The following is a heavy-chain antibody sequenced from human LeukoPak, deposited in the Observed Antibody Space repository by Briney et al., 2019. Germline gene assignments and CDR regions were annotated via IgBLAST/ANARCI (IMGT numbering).Heavy chain of an antibody. CDR2: ISSSGSNI. Sequence: PGGSLRLSCAGYGFTFSNYEMNWVRQAPGKGLEWVSYISSSGSNIKYADSVKGRFTISRDNAKNSLFLQMSSLRADDTAVYYCARDRITVLGGTWFDSWGQGTLVTVSS. V-gene: IGHV3-48*03. CDR1: GFTFSNYE. J-gene: IGHJ5*01. CDR3: ARDRITVLGGTWFDS. D-gene: IGHD3-10*02.